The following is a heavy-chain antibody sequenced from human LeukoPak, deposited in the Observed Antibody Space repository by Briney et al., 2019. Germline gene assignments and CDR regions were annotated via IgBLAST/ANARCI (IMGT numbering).Heavy chain of an antibody. CDR1: GGSISSYY. D-gene: IGHD2-2*01. CDR3: ARAPGYCSSTSCYDFDY. V-gene: IGHV4-59*01. CDR2: IYYSGST. Sequence: PSETLSLTCTVSGGSISSYYWSWIRQPPGKGLEWIGYIYYSGSTNYNPSLKSRVTISVDTSKNQFSLKLSSVTAADTAVYYCARAPGYCSSTSCYDFDYWGQGTLVTVSS. J-gene: IGHJ4*02.